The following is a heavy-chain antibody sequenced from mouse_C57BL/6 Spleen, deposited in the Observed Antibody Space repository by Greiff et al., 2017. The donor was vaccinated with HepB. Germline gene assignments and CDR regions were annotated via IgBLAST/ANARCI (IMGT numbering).Heavy chain of an antibody. J-gene: IGHJ3*01. CDR2: IDPSDSYT. D-gene: IGHD4-1*01. CDR1: GYTFTSYW. V-gene: IGHV1-69*01. CDR3: ARSGLTGTTWFAY. Sequence: QVQLQQPGAELVMPGASVKLSCKASGYTFTSYWMHWVKQRPGQGLEWIGEIDPSDSYTNYNQKFKGKSPLTVDKSSSTAYMQLSSLTSEDSAVYYCARSGLTGTTWFAYWGQGTLVTVSA.